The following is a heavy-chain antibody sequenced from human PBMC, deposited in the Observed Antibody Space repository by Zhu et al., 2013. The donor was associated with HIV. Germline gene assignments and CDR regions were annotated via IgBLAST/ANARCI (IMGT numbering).Heavy chain of an antibody. CDR1: GYTFTSYD. V-gene: IGHV1-8*01. D-gene: IGHD2-21*02. CDR2: MNPNSGNT. J-gene: IGHJ6*02. Sequence: QVQLVQSGAEVKKPGASVKVSCKASGYTFTSYDINWVRQATGQGLEWMGWMNPNSGNTGYAQKFQGRVTMTRNTSISTAYMELSSLRSEDTAVYYCARARPIVVVTAIHYYYYGMDVWGQGTTVTVSS. CDR3: ARARPIVVVTAIHYYYYGMDV.